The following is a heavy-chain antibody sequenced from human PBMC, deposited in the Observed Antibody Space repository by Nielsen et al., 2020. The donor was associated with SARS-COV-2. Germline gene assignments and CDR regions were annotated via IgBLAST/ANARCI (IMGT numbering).Heavy chain of an antibody. V-gene: IGHV4-31*03. Sequence: SETLSLTCTVSGGSISSGGYYWSWIRQHPGKGLEWIGYIYYSGSTYYNPSLKSRVTISVDTSKNQFSLKLSSVTAADTAVYYCARDRVAVTNRYYYYGMDVWGQGTTVTVPS. D-gene: IGHD2-21*02. CDR2: IYYSGST. J-gene: IGHJ6*02. CDR3: ARDRVAVTNRYYYYGMDV. CDR1: GGSISSGGYY.